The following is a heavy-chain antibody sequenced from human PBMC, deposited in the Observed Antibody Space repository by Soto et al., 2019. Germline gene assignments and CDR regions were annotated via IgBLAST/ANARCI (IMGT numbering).Heavy chain of an antibody. CDR1: GHLFNNHW. V-gene: IGHV5-51*01. CDR3: ARGYFDSRHRYDL. CDR2: IFTRDSET. J-gene: IGHJ5*02. Sequence: GESLKISCKGPGHLFNNHWIGWVRQTPGKGLEWMGLIFTRDSETKTSPSFQGHVSFSVDNSINTVYLQWTSLKTTDTGIYFCARGYFDSRHRYDLWGQGTLVTVSS. D-gene: IGHD3-9*01.